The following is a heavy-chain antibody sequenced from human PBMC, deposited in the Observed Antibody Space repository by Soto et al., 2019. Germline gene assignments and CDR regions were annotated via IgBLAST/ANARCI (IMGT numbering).Heavy chain of an antibody. CDR3: ARGYCSGGSCLKANWFDP. CDR1: GGTFSSYT. CDR2: IIPILGIA. V-gene: IGHV1-69*02. D-gene: IGHD2-15*01. J-gene: IGHJ5*02. Sequence: SVKVSCKASGGTFSSYTISWVRQAPGQGLEWMGRIIPILGIANYAQKFQGRVTITADKSTSTAYMELSSLRSEDTAVYYCARGYCSGGSCLKANWFDPWGQ.